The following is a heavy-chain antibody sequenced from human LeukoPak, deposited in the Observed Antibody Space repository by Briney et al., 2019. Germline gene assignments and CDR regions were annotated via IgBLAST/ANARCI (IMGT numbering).Heavy chain of an antibody. D-gene: IGHD3-22*01. Sequence: GGSLRLSCAASGFTFSDYYMGWIRQAPGKGLEWVSYISSSGTSMYYADSVKGRFTISRDNAKNSLFLQMNSLGAEDTAVYYCARRLGLMGDSSDNYQNWFDPWGQGTLVTVSS. CDR1: GFTFSDYY. J-gene: IGHJ5*02. CDR2: ISSSGTSM. CDR3: ARRLGLMGDSSDNYQNWFDP. V-gene: IGHV3-11*01.